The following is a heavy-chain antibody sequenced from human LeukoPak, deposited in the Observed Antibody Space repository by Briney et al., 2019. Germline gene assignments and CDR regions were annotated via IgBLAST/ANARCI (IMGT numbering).Heavy chain of an antibody. Sequence: SETLSLPCTVYGGSFSGYYWSWIRQPPGKGLEWVGEINHSGSTNYNPSLKSRVTISVDTSKNQFSLKLSSVTAADTAVYYCARGPRGYSYGYFDYWGQGTLVTVSS. D-gene: IGHD5-18*01. CDR1: GGSFSGYY. J-gene: IGHJ4*02. V-gene: IGHV4-34*01. CDR3: ARGPRGYSYGYFDY. CDR2: INHSGST.